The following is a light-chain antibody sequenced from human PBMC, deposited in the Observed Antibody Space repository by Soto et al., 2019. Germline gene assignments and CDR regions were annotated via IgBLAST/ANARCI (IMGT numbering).Light chain of an antibody. CDR2: VIS. J-gene: IGLJ7*01. Sequence: QSVLTQPPSVSGAPGQRVTISCTGSSSNIGAGYDVHWYQKFPGTAPKLLIYVISNRPSGVPDRFSGSKSGTSASLAITGLQAEDEADYYCQSYDSSLSGSVFGGGTQLTVL. CDR1: SSNIGAGYD. V-gene: IGLV1-40*01. CDR3: QSYDSSLSGSV.